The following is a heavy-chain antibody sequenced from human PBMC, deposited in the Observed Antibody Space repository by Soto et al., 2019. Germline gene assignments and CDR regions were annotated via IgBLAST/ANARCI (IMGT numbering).Heavy chain of an antibody. CDR2: MYYSGSK. D-gene: IGHD3-3*01. Sequence: SETLSLTCAVSGDSISSSSSYYWGWIRQPPGKGLEWIANMYYSGSKYHNPSLKSRVTISLETSKNQFSLTLSSVTAADTAVYYCARIKIVGILTYYMDVWGKGTPVTVSS. J-gene: IGHJ6*03. V-gene: IGHV4-39*01. CDR1: GDSISSSSSYY. CDR3: ARIKIVGILTYYMDV.